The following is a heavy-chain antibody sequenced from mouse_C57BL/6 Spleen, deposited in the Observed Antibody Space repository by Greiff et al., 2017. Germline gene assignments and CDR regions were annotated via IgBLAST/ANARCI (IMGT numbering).Heavy chain of an antibody. Sequence: EVKLVESGGGLVQPGGSLSLSCAASGFTFTDYYMSWVRQPPGKALEWLGFIRNKANGYTTEYSASVKGRFTISRDNSQSILYLQMNALRAADSATYYWARYKASRFDYWGQGTTLTVSS. CDR2: IRNKANGYTT. J-gene: IGHJ2*01. CDR1: GFTFTDYY. V-gene: IGHV7-3*01. CDR3: ARYKASRFDY. D-gene: IGHD6-1*01.